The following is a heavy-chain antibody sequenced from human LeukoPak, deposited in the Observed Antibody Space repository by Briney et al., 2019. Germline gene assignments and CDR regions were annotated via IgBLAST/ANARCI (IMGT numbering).Heavy chain of an antibody. D-gene: IGHD1-26*01. V-gene: IGHV3-30*04. CDR2: ISYDGSNE. CDR1: GFTFSSYA. J-gene: IGHJ4*02. CDR3: ARSIGGSYFFCDY. Sequence: GGSLRLSCAASGFTFSSYAMHWVRQAPGKGLEWVALISYDGSNEYYADSVKGRFTISRDNSKNTLYLQMNRLRAEDTAVYYCARSIGGSYFFCDYWGQGTLVTVSS.